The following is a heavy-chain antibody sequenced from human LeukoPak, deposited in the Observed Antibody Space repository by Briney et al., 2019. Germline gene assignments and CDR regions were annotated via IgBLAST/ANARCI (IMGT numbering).Heavy chain of an antibody. D-gene: IGHD6-13*01. J-gene: IGHJ6*02. CDR2: IIPILGIA. V-gene: IGHV1-69*04. CDR3: ARQQQLVLYYYYGMDV. CDR1: VGTFSSYA. Sequence: GASVKVSFMASVGTFSSYAISWVRQAPGQGLEWMGRIIPILGIANYAQKFQGRVTITADNSTSTAYMELSSLRSEDTAVYYCARQQQLVLYYYYGMDVWGQGTTVTVSS.